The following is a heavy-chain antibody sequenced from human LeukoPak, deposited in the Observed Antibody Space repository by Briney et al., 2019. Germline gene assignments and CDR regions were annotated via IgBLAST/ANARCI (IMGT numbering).Heavy chain of an antibody. Sequence: PGRSLRLSCAASGFTFTSYGMSWVRQAPGKGLDWVSAVSGSGGSTNYADSVTGRFTISRDNSKNTLYLQMNSLRAEDTAVYYCAKDRYYDNSANHYESESWGQGTLVTVSS. CDR3: AKDRYYDNSANHYESES. CDR1: GFTFTSYG. V-gene: IGHV3-23*01. CDR2: VSGSGGST. D-gene: IGHD3-22*01. J-gene: IGHJ5*02.